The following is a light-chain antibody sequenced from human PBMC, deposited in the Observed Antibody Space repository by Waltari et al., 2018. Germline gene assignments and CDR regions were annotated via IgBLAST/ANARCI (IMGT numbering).Light chain of an antibody. Sequence: DILITQPPLSLPVTPGEPASISCRSSQSLLHSNGYNYLDWYLQKPGQSPQVLIYLGSNRASGVPDRFSGSGSGTDFTLNISRVEAEDVGVYYCMQILQPARTFGQGTRLEIK. CDR2: LGS. CDR3: MQILQPART. J-gene: IGKJ2*01. V-gene: IGKV2-28*01. CDR1: QSLLHSNGYNY.